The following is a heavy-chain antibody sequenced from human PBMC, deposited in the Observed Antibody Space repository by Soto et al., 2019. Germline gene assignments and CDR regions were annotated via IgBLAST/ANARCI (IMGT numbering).Heavy chain of an antibody. V-gene: IGHV3-15*07. CDR2: IKSRYHDGAT. Sequence: EEPLVESGGGLVNPGGSLRLSCEGSGFIFSNAWMNWVRQAPGKGLEWVGRIKSRYHDGATEYAAPVKGRFSISRDDSKNMVFVQMNNLKIEDTAVYYCSTGGYFFDYWGQGTLVTVSS. CDR1: GFIFSNAW. J-gene: IGHJ4*02. CDR3: STGGYFFDY.